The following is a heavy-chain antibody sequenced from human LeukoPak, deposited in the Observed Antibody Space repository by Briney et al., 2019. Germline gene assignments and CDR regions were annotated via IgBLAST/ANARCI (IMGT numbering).Heavy chain of an antibody. CDR3: ARGFSGYYDSSGTYY. D-gene: IGHD3-22*01. Sequence: GGSLRLSCAASGFTFSSYDMNWVRQAPGKGLEWVSSISTSSSYIYYADSVKGRFTISRDNAKNSLYLQMNSLRAEDTAVYYCARGFSGYYDSSGTYYWGQGTLVTVSS. CDR2: ISTSSSYI. J-gene: IGHJ4*02. V-gene: IGHV3-21*01. CDR1: GFTFSSYD.